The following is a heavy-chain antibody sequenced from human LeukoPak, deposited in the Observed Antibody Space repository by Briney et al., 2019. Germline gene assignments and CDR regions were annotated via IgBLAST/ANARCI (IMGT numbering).Heavy chain of an antibody. CDR3: ARDPPWVGATYYFDY. V-gene: IGHV3-30-3*01. Sequence: GGSLILSCAASGFTFSSYAMHWVRQAPGRGLEWLAFISYDGSNKYYADSVKGRFTISRDDSKNALYLQMNSLRAEDTAVFYCARDPPWVGATYYFDYWGQGTLVTVSS. D-gene: IGHD1-26*01. CDR1: GFTFSSYA. CDR2: ISYDGSNK. J-gene: IGHJ4*02.